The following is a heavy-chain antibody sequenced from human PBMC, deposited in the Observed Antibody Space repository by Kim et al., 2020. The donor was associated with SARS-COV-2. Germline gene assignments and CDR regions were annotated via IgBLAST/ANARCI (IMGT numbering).Heavy chain of an antibody. CDR3: ASPVPPLSPLYGDYGSAEYFQH. V-gene: IGHV1-69*04. D-gene: IGHD4-17*01. CDR1: GGTFSSYA. Sequence: SVKVSCKASGGTFSSYAISWVRQAPGQGLEWMGRIIPILGIANYAQKFQGRVTITADKSTSTAYMELSSLRSEDTAVYYCASPVPPLSPLYGDYGSAEYFQHWGQGTLVTVSS. CDR2: IIPILGIA. J-gene: IGHJ1*01.